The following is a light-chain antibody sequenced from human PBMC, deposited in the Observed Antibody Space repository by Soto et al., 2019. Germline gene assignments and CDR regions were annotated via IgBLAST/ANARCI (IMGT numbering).Light chain of an antibody. J-gene: IGLJ1*01. CDR1: SSDVGGYSY. CDR2: EVS. CDR3: SSYTSSSTPYV. V-gene: IGLV2-14*01. Sequence: QSVLTQPASVSGSPGQSITISCTGTSSDVGGYSYVSWYQQHPGKAPKLMIYEVSNRPLGVSNRFSGSKSGNTASLTISGLQAEDEADYYCSSYTSSSTPYVFVTGTKLTVL.